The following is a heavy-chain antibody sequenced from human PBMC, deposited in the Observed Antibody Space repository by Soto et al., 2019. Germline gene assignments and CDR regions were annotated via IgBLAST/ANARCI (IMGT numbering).Heavy chain of an antibody. Sequence: GGSLRLSCSASGFTFSSYAIHWVRQAPGKGLEYVSGVRGNGDPPFYADSVKGRFTISRDNSKNTLYLQMSSLSADDTAVYYCVKSRGGNNFDFFDWGQGALVTVSS. J-gene: IGHJ4*02. V-gene: IGHV3-64D*06. CDR1: GFTFSSYA. CDR3: VKSRGGNNFDFFD. CDR2: VRGNGDPP. D-gene: IGHD5-12*01.